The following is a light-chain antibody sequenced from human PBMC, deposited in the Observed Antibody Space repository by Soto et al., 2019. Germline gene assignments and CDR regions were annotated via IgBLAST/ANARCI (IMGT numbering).Light chain of an antibody. CDR1: QSVSSY. V-gene: IGKV3-11*01. Sequence: EIVLTQSPATLSLSPGERATLSCRASQSVSSYLAWYQQKPGQAPRLLIYDASNRATGIPARFSGSGSGTDFALAISTLAPEDFAVYYCQQRRNWPPGTFGQGTKVEIK. CDR2: DAS. J-gene: IGKJ1*01. CDR3: QQRRNWPPGT.